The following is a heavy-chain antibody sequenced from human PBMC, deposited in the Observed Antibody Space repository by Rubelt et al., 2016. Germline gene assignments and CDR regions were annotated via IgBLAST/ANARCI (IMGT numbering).Heavy chain of an antibody. V-gene: IGHV3-30*04. CDR3: ASQNGAGSGLDK. D-gene: IGHD6-19*01. CDR1: GLTFSRHH. CDR2: VAYAGSDS. J-gene: IGHJ4*02. Sequence: QVQLVESGGGVVQPGRSLRLSCATSGLTFSRHHMHWVSQAPGKGLEWLAVVAYAGSDSSYADTVKGRFTITRDNSKNTRYLQMDSRRAEDSAVYYCASQNGAGSGLDKWGQGTLVTVSS.